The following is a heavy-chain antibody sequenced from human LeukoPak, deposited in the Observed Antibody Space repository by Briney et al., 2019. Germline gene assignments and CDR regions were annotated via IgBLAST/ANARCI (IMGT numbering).Heavy chain of an antibody. CDR1: GGSITITNW. CDR3: ASHMVVTGTRGFDN. D-gene: IGHD2-21*02. J-gene: IGHJ4*02. Sequence: SGTLSLTCSVSGGSITITNWWSWVRQPPGQGLEWIGEVSQSGSTNCNPSLKGRVTISLDGTSNQVSLKMTSATAADTAMYYCASHMVVTGTRGFDNWGQGTLVTVS. V-gene: IGHV4-4*02. CDR2: VSQSGST.